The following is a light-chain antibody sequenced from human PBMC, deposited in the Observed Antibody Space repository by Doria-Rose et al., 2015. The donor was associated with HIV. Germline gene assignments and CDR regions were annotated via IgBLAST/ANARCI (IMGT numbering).Light chain of an antibody. CDR2: LGS. V-gene: IGKV2-28*01. CDR3: MQALQTPYT. CDR1: QSLLHTIGYNY. Sequence: EIGLTQSPLSLPVTPGQPASISCRSSQSLLHTIGYNYLDWYLQKPGQSPQLLIYLGSNRASGVPDRFSVSGSGTDFTLKISRVEAEDVGVYCCMQALQTPYTCGQGTKLEIK. J-gene: IGKJ2*01.